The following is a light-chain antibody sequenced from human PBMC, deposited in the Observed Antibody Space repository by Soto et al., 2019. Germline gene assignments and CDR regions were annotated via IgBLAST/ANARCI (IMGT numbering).Light chain of an antibody. V-gene: IGKV1-5*03. J-gene: IGKJ1*01. CDR3: QQYNSYPWT. CDR2: KAS. CDR1: QTISTW. Sequence: IQMTQSPSTLSASVGDRVTFTCRASQTISTWLACYQQKPGEAPKLLIYKASTLEVGVPSRFSASGSGTEFTIDIDTLQPADFATYYCQQYNSYPWTFGQGTKV.